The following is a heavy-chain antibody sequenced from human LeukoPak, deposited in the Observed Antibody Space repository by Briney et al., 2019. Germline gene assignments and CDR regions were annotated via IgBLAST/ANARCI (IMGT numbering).Heavy chain of an antibody. J-gene: IGHJ4*02. CDR3: ARSRGVGATTFDY. CDR1: GYTFTSYG. Sequence: ASVKVSCKASGYTFTSYGFTWVRQAPGQGLEWMGWISVYNGDTNYEQKLQGRVTMTTETSTSTAYMELRSLRSNDTAVYYCARSRGVGATTFDYWGQGTLVTVSS. D-gene: IGHD1-26*01. CDR2: ISVYNGDT. V-gene: IGHV1-18*01.